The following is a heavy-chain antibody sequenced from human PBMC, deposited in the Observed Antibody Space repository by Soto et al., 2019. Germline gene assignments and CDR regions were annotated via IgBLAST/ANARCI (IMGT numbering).Heavy chain of an antibody. J-gene: IGHJ4*02. D-gene: IGHD4-17*01. CDR3: ARWSGQVRDYGGRVDH. CDR1: GERFTTYG. Sequence: ASVKVSCKASGERFTTYGISWVRPAPGQGLEWMGWISTYNTNTNFAPKFQGRLLLTTDTSSTTAHMELRGLRPDDTAVYYCARWSGQVRDYGGRVDHCGQGTPVTVSS. V-gene: IGHV1-18*04. CDR2: ISTYNTNT.